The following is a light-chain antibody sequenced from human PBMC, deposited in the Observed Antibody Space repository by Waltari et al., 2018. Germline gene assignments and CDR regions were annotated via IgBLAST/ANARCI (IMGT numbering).Light chain of an antibody. CDR2: VNSDVSH. CDR1: SGHSTNV. J-gene: IGLJ3*02. CDR3: QTGGHGTWV. V-gene: IGLV4-69*01. Sequence: QLVLTQSPSASASLGASVKLTCTLSSGHSTNVVAWIQPQPEKGPRFLMKVNSDVSHTKGDEIPDLFSGSSSGAERYLTISSLQSEDEADYYCQTGGHGTWVFGGGTKLTVL.